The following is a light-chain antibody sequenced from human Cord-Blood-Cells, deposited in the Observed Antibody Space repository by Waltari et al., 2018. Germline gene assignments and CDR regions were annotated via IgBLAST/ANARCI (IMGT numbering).Light chain of an antibody. CDR2: GNS. J-gene: IGLJ1*01. CDR3: QSYDSSLGNV. V-gene: IGLV1-40*01. Sequence: QSVLTQPPSVSGAPGQRVTISCTGSSSNIGAGYDVHWYQQLPGTAPKLLIYGNSNRPSGVPDRFSGSKSGTSASLAITGLQAEDEADYYCQSYDSSLGNVFGTGTK. CDR1: SSNIGAGYD.